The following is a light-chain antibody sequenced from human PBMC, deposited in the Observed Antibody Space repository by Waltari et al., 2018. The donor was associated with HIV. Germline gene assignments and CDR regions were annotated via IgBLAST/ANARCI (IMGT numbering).Light chain of an antibody. J-gene: IGLJ2*01. CDR1: RVAEKI. V-gene: IGLV3-1*01. Sequence: YEVSQSPAVSVSAGQRVTISCFGERVAEKIPSWYQQKPGQSPLLIIDERNRRPSWISARFSASKAGDTVTLTVSGTQPVDDADYFCQVWDNDIVIFGGGTRLTVL. CDR2: ERN. CDR3: QVWDNDIVI.